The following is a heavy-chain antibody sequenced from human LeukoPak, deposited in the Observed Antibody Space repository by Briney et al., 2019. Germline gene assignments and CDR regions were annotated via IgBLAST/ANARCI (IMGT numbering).Heavy chain of an antibody. D-gene: IGHD3-9*01. CDR3: ASDVDILTGQDY. CDR2: INPSGGST. V-gene: IGHV1-46*01. J-gene: IGHJ4*02. CDR1: GYTFTSYY. Sequence: ASVKVSCKASGYTFTSYYMHWVRQAPGQGLEWMGIINPSGGSTSYAQEFQGRLTMTRDTSTSTVFMELSSLRSEDTAVYYCASDVDILTGQDYWGQGTLVTVSS.